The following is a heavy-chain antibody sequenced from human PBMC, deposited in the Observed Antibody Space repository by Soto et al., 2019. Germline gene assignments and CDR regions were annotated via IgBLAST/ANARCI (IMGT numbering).Heavy chain of an antibody. V-gene: IGHV4-4*07. CDR1: GYTFTGYY. J-gene: IGHJ6*02. CDR2: IYSDGTT. D-gene: IGHD2-2*01. Sequence: SCKASGYTFTGYYMHWVRQPAGKGLEWVGRIYSDGTTNYSPSLKSRVTMSLDTSKNQFSLQLSSVTAADTAVYYCSRVGCSNSNCQTRGMDVWGQGTTVTVSS. CDR3: SRVGCSNSNCQTRGMDV.